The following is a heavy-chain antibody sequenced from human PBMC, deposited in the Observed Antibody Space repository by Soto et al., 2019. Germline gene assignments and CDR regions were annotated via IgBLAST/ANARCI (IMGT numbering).Heavy chain of an antibody. CDR2: IKSKTDGGTT. CDR3: TTAGGGSYGYYYYGMDV. J-gene: IGHJ6*02. V-gene: IGHV3-15*01. D-gene: IGHD1-26*01. Sequence: PXGSLRLACAASGFSVSNAWMSWVRQAPGKGLEWVGRIKSKTDGGTTDYAAPVKGRFTISRDDSKNTLYLQMNSLKTEDTAVYYCTTAGGGSYGYYYYGMDVWGQGTTVT. CDR1: GFSVSNAW.